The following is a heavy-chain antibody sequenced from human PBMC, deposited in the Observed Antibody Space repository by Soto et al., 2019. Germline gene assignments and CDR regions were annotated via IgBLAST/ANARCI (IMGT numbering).Heavy chain of an antibody. V-gene: IGHV3-9*01. J-gene: IGHJ4*02. CDR1: GFTLDDYA. Sequence: EVQLVESGGGLVQPGRSLRLSCAASGFTLDDYAMHWVRQTPGKGLEWVSGINWNSGSIAYADSVKGRFTISRDNAKNSLYLQMNSLRVEDTALYYCAKAQYSSGWPADYWGQGTLVTVSS. D-gene: IGHD6-19*01. CDR2: INWNSGSI. CDR3: AKAQYSSGWPADY.